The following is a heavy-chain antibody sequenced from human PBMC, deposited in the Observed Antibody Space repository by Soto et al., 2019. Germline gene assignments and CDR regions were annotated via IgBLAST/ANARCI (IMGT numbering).Heavy chain of an antibody. D-gene: IGHD3-10*01. CDR1: GGTFSSYA. CDR3: ALNYGSGTSYYYNRMDV. V-gene: IGHV1-69*12. CDR2: IFPIFGTA. J-gene: IGHJ6*02. Sequence: QVQLVQSGAEVKKPGSSVKVSCKASGGTFSSYAISWVRQAPGQGLEWMGGIFPIFGTANYAQKCRGRVALTADDSTSTPYMEPSSRRSEATAVHYRALNYGSGTSYYYNRMDVWGQGTTVTVSS.